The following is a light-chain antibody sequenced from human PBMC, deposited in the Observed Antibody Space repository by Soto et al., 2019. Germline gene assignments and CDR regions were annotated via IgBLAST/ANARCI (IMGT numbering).Light chain of an antibody. J-gene: IGKJ3*01. CDR2: AAA. Sequence: DIQMTQCPSSLSASVGDRVTITCRASQGIGNYLAWYQQKPGNVPKLLIYAAATLQSGVPSRFSGSGSGTDFTLTISSLQPEDVATYYCQKYNSAPLVTFGPGTKVDAK. V-gene: IGKV1-27*01. CDR1: QGIGNY. CDR3: QKYNSAPLVT.